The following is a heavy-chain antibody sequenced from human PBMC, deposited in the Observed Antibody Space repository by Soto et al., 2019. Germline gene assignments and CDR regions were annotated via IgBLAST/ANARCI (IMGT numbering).Heavy chain of an antibody. V-gene: IGHV3-74*01. CDR2: INHDGPT. J-gene: IGHJ4*02. CDR1: GFTFSNYW. CDR3: VSDSHGDY. Sequence: EVQLVESGGGLVQPGGSLRLSCAGSGFTFSNYWMHWVRQAPGKGLEWVSRINHDGPTEYSASVGSRFTSSSDNTENTLYLEMNSQRPENADVSDWVSDSHGDYWGQGTLVTVSS. D-gene: IGHD4-17*01.